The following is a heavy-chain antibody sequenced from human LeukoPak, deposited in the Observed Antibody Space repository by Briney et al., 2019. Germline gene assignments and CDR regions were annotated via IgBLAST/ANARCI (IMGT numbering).Heavy chain of an antibody. J-gene: IGHJ4*02. CDR2: IGTAGDT. CDR1: GFTFSSYA. V-gene: IGHV3-13*01. Sequence: PGGSLRLSCATSGFTFSSYATHWVRQATGKGLEWVSAIGTAGDTFYPGSVKGRFSISRENAKNSLSLQMNSLRAEDTAVYYCVRQQTPHGNFDYWGQGTLVTVSS. D-gene: IGHD1-26*01. CDR3: VRQQTPHGNFDY.